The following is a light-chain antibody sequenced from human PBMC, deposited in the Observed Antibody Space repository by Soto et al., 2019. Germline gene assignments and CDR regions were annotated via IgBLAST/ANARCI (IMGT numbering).Light chain of an antibody. CDR1: QSVSSY. V-gene: IGKV3-11*01. Sequence: EIVLTQSPATLSLSPGERATLSCRASQSVSSYLAWYQQKPGQAPRLLIYDASNRATGIPARFSGSGSGTDFTLTISSLEPEDFPVYYCQQRSNWPPGYTFGQGTKLEIK. CDR3: QQRSNWPPGYT. J-gene: IGKJ2*01. CDR2: DAS.